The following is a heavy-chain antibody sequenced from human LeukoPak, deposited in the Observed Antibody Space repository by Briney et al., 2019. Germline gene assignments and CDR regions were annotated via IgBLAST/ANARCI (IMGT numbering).Heavy chain of an antibody. CDR2: IYPGDSDS. D-gene: IGHD6-6*01. J-gene: IGHJ4*02. CDR1: GYSFTNHW. Sequence: GESLKISCKGSGYSFTNHWIGWERQMPGKGLEWMGIIYPGDSDSRYSPSFQGQVTISADKSISTAYLQWSSLKASDTAMYYCARLSIAAWSHFDYWGQGTLVTVSS. V-gene: IGHV5-51*01. CDR3: ARLSIAAWSHFDY.